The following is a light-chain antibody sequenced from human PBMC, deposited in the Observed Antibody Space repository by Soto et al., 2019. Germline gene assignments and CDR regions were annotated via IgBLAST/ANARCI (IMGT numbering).Light chain of an antibody. J-gene: IGKJ1*01. CDR1: QSVSSN. Sequence: EIVMTQSPATLSVSPGERVTLSCRASQSVSSNLAWYQQKAGQAPRLLIDGASTRATGIPDRFSGSGSGTQFTLTIRSLQSEDSAVYYCQHYNNWPRAFGQGTKVEIK. V-gene: IGKV3-15*01. CDR3: QHYNNWPRA. CDR2: GAS.